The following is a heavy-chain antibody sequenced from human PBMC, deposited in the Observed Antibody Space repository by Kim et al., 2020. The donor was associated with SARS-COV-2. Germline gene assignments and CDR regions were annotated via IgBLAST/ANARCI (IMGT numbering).Heavy chain of an antibody. J-gene: IGHJ4*02. Sequence: ADSVKGRFNISRDNSKNTLYLQMNSLRAEDTAVYYCATGKYYYDSSGYSHWGQGTLVTVSS. CDR3: ATGKYYYDSSGYSH. D-gene: IGHD3-22*01. V-gene: IGHV3-23*01.